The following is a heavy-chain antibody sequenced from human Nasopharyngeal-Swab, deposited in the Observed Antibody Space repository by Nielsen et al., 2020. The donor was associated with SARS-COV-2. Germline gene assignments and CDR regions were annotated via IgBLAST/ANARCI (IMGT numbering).Heavy chain of an antibody. D-gene: IGHD2-15*01. CDR2: ISSSSSYI. J-gene: IGHJ6*02. CDR1: GFTFSSYS. V-gene: IGHV3-21*01. Sequence: GGSLRLSCAASGFTFSSYSMNWVRQAPGKGLEWVSSISSSSSYIYYADSVKGRFTISRDNAKNSLYLQMNSLRAEDTAVYYCARGATEDIVVVVAATKYYYYGMDVWGQGTTVTVSS. CDR3: ARGATEDIVVVVAATKYYYYGMDV.